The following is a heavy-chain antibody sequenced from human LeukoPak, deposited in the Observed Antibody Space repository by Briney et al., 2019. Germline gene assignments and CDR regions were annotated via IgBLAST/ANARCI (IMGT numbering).Heavy chain of an antibody. Sequence: ASVKVSCKASGYTFTGYYMHWVRQAPGQGLEWMGRINPNNGATNYAQKFQGRVTITGDTSISTAYMELSSLRSDDTAVYYCTRESGSYHGDDYWGQGTLVTVSS. D-gene: IGHD1-26*01. V-gene: IGHV1-2*06. CDR2: INPNNGAT. CDR3: TRESGSYHGDDY. CDR1: GYTFTGYY. J-gene: IGHJ4*02.